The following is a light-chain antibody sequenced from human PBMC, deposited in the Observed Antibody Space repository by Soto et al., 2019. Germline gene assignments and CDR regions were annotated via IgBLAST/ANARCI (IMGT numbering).Light chain of an antibody. CDR3: SSYAASDSFVV. J-gene: IGLJ2*01. CDR2: EVY. V-gene: IGLV2-8*01. Sequence: QSVLTQPPSASGSPGQSVTISCTGTSSDVGGYNYVSWYQHHPDKAPKLIIYEVYKRPSGVPDRFSGSKSGNTASLTVSGLQAEDDAEYYCSSYAASDSFVVVGGGTKLTVL. CDR1: SSDVGGYNY.